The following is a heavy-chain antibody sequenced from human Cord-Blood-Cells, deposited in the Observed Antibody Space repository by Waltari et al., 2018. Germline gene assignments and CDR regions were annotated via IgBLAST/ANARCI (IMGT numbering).Heavy chain of an antibody. CDR2: ISSSSSYI. CDR3: ARYSSSWYAFDI. J-gene: IGHJ3*02. CDR1: GFTFSSYS. Sequence: EVQLVESGGGLVKPGGSLRLSCAASGFTFSSYSMNWVRQAPGKGLEWVSSISSSSSYIYSADSGKGRFTISRDNAKNSLYLQMNSLRAEDTAVYYCARYSSSWYAFDIWGQGTMVTVSS. D-gene: IGHD6-13*01. V-gene: IGHV3-21*01.